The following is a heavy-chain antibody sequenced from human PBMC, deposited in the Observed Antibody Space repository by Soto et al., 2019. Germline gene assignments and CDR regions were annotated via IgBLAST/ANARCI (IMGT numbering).Heavy chain of an antibody. CDR2: INQAGNKK. D-gene: IGHD2-8*02. J-gene: IGHJ4*02. CDR3: ARDRGSGRY. CDR1: GYSFTSYW. V-gene: IGHV3-7*05. Sequence: GESLKISCKGSGYSFTSYWIGWVRQMPGKGLEWVANINQAGNKKYYVDSVKGRFTISRDNAKNSLYLQMNSLKAEDTAVYYCARDRGSGRYWGQGTLVTVSS.